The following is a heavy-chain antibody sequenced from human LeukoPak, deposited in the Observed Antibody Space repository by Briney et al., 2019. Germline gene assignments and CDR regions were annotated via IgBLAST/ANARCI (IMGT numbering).Heavy chain of an antibody. J-gene: IGHJ4*02. D-gene: IGHD3-22*01. V-gene: IGHV4-34*01. CDR3: ARAPRSYYYDSSGYF. CDR2: INHSGST. CDR1: GGPFNGYY. Sequence: SETLSLTCAVYGGPFNGYYWSWIRQPPGKGLEWIGEINHSGSTNYNPSLKSRVTISVDTSKNQFSLKLSSVTAADTAVYYCARAPRSYYYDSSGYFWGQGTLVTVSS.